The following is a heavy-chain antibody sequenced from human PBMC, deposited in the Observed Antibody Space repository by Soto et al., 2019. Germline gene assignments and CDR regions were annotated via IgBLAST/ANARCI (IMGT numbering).Heavy chain of an antibody. Sequence: QVQLQESGPGLVKPSETLSLTCTVSGASISSYYWSWIRQHPGKGLEWIGYMYYSGSANYNPSLRSRVTISVDMSKNQFSLNLNSVTAADTAVYYCAREYPVHSAYFDYWGQGILVTVSS. V-gene: IGHV4-59*01. CDR1: GASISSYY. CDR2: MYYSGSA. CDR3: AREYPVHSAYFDY. D-gene: IGHD1-26*01. J-gene: IGHJ4*02.